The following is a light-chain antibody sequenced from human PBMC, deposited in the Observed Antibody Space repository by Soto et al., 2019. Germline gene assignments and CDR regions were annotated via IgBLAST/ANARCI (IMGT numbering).Light chain of an antibody. Sequence: EFVLTQSPGTLSLSPGERATLSCRASQTVRNNYLAWYQQKPGQAPRLLIYDASSRATGIPDRFSGGGSGTDFTLTISRLEHEHFAVYYCQQFSSYPLTLGGGTKVDIK. J-gene: IGKJ4*01. CDR3: QQFSSYPLT. V-gene: IGKV3-20*01. CDR1: QTVRNNY. CDR2: DAS.